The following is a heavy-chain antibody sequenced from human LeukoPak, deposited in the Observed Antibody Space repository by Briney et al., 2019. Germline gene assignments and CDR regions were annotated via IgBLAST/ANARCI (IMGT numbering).Heavy chain of an antibody. V-gene: IGHV4-59*07. CDR2: MHNGVHT. D-gene: IGHD4/OR15-4a*01. CDR3: AATIRRDYGDTNLDY. Sequence: SDTLSLTCTVPGDSINNYFWSWIRQPPGKGRESSGYMHNGVHTNYNPSLKSRVTISGDTSKNQLSLKLTSVTAADTAVYYCAATIRRDYGDTNLDYWGQGTLVTVSS. J-gene: IGHJ4*02. CDR1: GDSINNYF.